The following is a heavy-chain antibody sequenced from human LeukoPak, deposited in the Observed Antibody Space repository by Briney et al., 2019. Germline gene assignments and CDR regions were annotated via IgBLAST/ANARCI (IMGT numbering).Heavy chain of an antibody. CDR1: GGSISSYY. Sequence: SETLSLTCTVSGGSISSYYWSWIRQPPGKGLEWIGYIYYSGSTNYNPPLKSRVTISVDTSKNQFSLKLSSVTAADTAVYYCARAPRYDSSWYGDYYYYMDVWGKGTTVTVSS. V-gene: IGHV4-59*01. CDR3: ARAPRYDSSWYGDYYYYMDV. D-gene: IGHD6-13*01. CDR2: IYYSGST. J-gene: IGHJ6*03.